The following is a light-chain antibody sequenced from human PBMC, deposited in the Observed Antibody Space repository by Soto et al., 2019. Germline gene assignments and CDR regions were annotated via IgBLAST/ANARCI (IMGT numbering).Light chain of an antibody. V-gene: IGLV2-23*01. CDR1: SSNIGGYNI. J-gene: IGLJ1*01. Sequence: QSVLTQPASVSGSPGQSFTISCSGTSSNIGGYNIVSWYQQHPGKAPKVIIYEGVKRPSGVSDRFSGSTSGVAASLTISGLQAEDEAEYYCCSYVCATTYVFGRWTKLTVL. CDR3: CSYVCATTYV. CDR2: EGV.